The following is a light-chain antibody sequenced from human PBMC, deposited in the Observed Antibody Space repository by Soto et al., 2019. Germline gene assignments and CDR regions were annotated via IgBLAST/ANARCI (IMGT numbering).Light chain of an antibody. V-gene: IGKV3-15*01. J-gene: IGKJ1*01. CDR2: GAS. CDR3: QQYNNWPPWT. Sequence: MTQSPSSLSASVGDRVSITCRSSQSISTHLSWYQQTPGQAPRLLIYGASTRATGIPARFSGSGSGTEFTLTISSLQSEDFAVYYCQQYNNWPPWTFGQGTKVDIK. CDR1: QSISTH.